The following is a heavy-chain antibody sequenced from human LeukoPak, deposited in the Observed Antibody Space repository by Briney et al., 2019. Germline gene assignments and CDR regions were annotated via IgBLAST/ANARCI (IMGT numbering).Heavy chain of an antibody. Sequence: GGSLRLSCAASGFTFSTYNMNWVRQAPGKGLEWVSSITSSSSYTFYADSVKGRFTISRDNAKNSLYLQMNSLRAGDTAVYYCTKGGGVHSHSDWGQGTLVTVSS. CDR1: GFTFSTYN. V-gene: IGHV3-21*04. CDR2: ITSSSSYT. J-gene: IGHJ4*02. CDR3: TKGGGVHSHSD. D-gene: IGHD2-15*01.